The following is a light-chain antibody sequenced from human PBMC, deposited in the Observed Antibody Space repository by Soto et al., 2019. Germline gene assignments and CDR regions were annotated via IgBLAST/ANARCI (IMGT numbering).Light chain of an antibody. J-gene: IGKJ5*01. CDR3: QQYATSPIT. CDR2: DAS. Sequence: EIVLTQSPGTLSLSLGEGATLSCRASQCVGRDYLAWFQQKPGQAPRLLIRDASRRATGITDRFSGRGSGTYFTLTSSRLEPEDFAVYYCQQYATSPITFGQGTRLEIK. V-gene: IGKV3-20*01. CDR1: QCVGRDY.